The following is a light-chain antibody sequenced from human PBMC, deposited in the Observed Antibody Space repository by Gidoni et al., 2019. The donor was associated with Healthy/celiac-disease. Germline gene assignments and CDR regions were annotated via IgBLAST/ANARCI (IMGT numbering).Light chain of an antibody. CDR2: DAS. CDR3: QQFNSSPYT. J-gene: IGKJ2*01. CDR1: QGIRSD. Sequence: AIQLTQSPSSLSASVGDRVTITCRASQGIRSDLAWYQQEPGKAPILLIYDASTLESGVPSRFSGSGSGTDFSLTISSLQPGDFATYYCQQFNSSPYTFGQGTKLEIK. V-gene: IGKV1-13*02.